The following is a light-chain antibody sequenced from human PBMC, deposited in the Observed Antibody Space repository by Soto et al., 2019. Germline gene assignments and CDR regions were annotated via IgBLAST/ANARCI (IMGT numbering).Light chain of an antibody. CDR3: QQYNDWPRT. J-gene: IGKJ1*01. V-gene: IGKV3-15*01. Sequence: EIVMTQSPATLSVSPGERATLSCRASHSVFSSLAWYQQKPGQAPGLRIYGASTRATGIPARFSGSGSGTQFTLTLSGLQSEDFAVYYCQQYNDWPRTFGQGTKVEIK. CDR1: HSVFSS. CDR2: GAS.